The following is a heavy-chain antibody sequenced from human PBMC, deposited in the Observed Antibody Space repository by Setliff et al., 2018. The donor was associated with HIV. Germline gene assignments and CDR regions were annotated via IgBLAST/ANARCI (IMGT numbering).Heavy chain of an antibody. CDR2: IKSIISGGTT. V-gene: IGHV3-15*01. CDR1: GFSVSDDW. D-gene: IGHD3-16*01. J-gene: IGHJ4*02. Sequence: GGSLRLSCAASGFSVSDDWMSWVRQTPGKRLEWVGRIKSIISGGTTDYAAPVKDRFTTSRDDSKNMVYLQMNSLKTEDTAVYYCTTGGGGANWGQGTLVTVSS. CDR3: TTGGGGAN.